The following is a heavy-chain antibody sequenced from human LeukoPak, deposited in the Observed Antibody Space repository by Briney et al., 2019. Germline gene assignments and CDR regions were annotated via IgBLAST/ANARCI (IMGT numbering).Heavy chain of an antibody. J-gene: IGHJ4*02. Sequence: GGSLRLSCAASGFTFDDYGMSWVRQAPGKGLEWVSGINWNGGSTGYADSVKGRFTISRDNAKNSLYLQMNSLRAEDTAVYYCAKGGTNPYYYYYIDYWGQGTLVTVSS. V-gene: IGHV3-20*04. CDR2: INWNGGST. CDR3: AKGGTNPYYYYYIDY. D-gene: IGHD1-26*01. CDR1: GFTFDDYG.